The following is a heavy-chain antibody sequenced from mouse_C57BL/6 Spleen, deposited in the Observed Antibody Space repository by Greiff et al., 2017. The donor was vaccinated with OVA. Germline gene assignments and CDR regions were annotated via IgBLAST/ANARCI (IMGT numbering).Heavy chain of an antibody. CDR2: IYPGDGDT. V-gene: IGHV1-80*01. CDR3: ARHGYGYFDY. CDR1: GYAFSSYW. D-gene: IGHD2-2*01. J-gene: IGHJ2*01. Sequence: VKLVESGAELVKPGASVKISCKASGYAFSSYWMNWVKQRPGKGLEWIGQIYPGDGDTNYNGKFKGKATLTADKSSSTAYMQLSSLTSEDSAVYFCARHGYGYFDYWGQGTTLTVSS.